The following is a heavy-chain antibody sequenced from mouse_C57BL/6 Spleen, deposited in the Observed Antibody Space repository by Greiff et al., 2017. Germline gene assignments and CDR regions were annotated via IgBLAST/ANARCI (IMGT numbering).Heavy chain of an antibody. J-gene: IGHJ3*01. CDR2: INPNNGGT. Sequence: EVQLKQSGPELVKPGASVKIPCKASGYTFTDYNMDWVKQSHGKSLEWIGDINPNNGGTIYNQKFKGKATLTVDKSSSTAYMELRSLTSEDTAVYYCARKGIDGYSAWFAYWGQGTLVTVSA. V-gene: IGHV1-18*01. D-gene: IGHD2-3*01. CDR3: ARKGIDGYSAWFAY. CDR1: GYTFTDYN.